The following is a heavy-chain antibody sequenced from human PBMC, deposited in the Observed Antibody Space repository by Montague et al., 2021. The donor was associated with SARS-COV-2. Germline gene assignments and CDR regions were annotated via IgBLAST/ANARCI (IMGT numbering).Heavy chain of an antibody. CDR2: ITHRGST. CDR3: ARWISRLRGVDE. Sequence: SETLSLTSAVYGGSFSGYYWTWIRQAPGKGLEWIGEITHRGSTTYNPSLESRVTISVDTSKKQFSLKLRSVTAADTAVYYCARWISRLRGVDEWGQGTLVTVSS. D-gene: IGHD3-10*01. V-gene: IGHV4-34*01. CDR1: GGSFSGYY. J-gene: IGHJ4*02.